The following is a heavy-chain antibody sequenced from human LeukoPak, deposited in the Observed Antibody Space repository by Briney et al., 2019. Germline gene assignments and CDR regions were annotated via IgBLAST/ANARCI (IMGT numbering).Heavy chain of an antibody. Sequence: GGSLRLSCAASGFSFSDHYMSWIRQAPGKGLEWVSRINSDGSSTVYPDSVEGRFTISRDNAKNTLYLQMNSLRAEDTAVYYCARGLYASGNYGIAYWGQGILVTVSS. D-gene: IGHD3-10*01. CDR1: GFSFSDHY. CDR3: ARGLYASGNYGIAY. J-gene: IGHJ4*02. CDR2: INSDGSST. V-gene: IGHV3-74*03.